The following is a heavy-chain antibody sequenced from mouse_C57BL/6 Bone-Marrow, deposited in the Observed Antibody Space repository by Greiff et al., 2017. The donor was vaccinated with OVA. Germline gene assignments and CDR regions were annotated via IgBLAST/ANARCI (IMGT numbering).Heavy chain of an antibody. CDR3: ARKRNYDYDGDWYFDV. D-gene: IGHD2-4*01. Sequence: EVQLQQSGPELVKPGASVKISCKASGYTFTDYSMNWVKQSHGKSLEWIGDINPNNGGTSYNQKFKGKATLTVDKSSSTAYMEIRSLTSEDSAVDYCARKRNYDYDGDWYFDVWGTGTTVTVSS. V-gene: IGHV1-26*01. CDR1: GYTFTDYS. CDR2: INPNNGGT. J-gene: IGHJ1*03.